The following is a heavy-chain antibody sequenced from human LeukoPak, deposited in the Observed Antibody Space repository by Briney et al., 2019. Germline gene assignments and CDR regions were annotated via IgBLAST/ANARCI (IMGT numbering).Heavy chain of an antibody. D-gene: IGHD3-10*01. Sequence: PSETLSLTCAVSGGSISSSNWWSWVRQPPGKGLEWIGEIYHSGNTNYNPSLKSRVTISVDKSKNQFSLKLSSVTAADTAVYYCARASVLFGGYYFDYWGQGTLVTVSS. CDR2: IYHSGNT. V-gene: IGHV4-4*02. J-gene: IGHJ4*02. CDR1: GGSISSSNW. CDR3: ARASVLFGGYYFDY.